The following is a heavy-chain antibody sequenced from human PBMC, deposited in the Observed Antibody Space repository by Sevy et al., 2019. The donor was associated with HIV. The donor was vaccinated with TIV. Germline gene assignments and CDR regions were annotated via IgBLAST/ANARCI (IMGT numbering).Heavy chain of an antibody. J-gene: IGHJ6*03. CDR1: GGSFSGYY. D-gene: IGHD3-10*01. CDR2: INHSGST. V-gene: IGHV4-34*01. Sequence: SETLSLTCAVYGGSFSGYYWSWIRQPPGKGLEWIGEINHSGSTNYNPSLKSRVTISVDTSKNQFSLKLSSVTAADTAVYYCASQYYYGSGRHYYYYYIDVWGKGTTVTVSS. CDR3: ASQYYYGSGRHYYYYYIDV.